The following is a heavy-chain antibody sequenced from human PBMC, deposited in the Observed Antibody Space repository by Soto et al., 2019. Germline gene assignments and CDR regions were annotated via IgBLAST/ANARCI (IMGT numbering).Heavy chain of an antibody. CDR2: ISSTTNYI. CDR3: ARESEDLTSNFDY. Sequence: EVQLLESGGNSVQPGGSLRLSCAASGFTFTRYSMNWVRQAPGKGLEWVSSISSTTNYIYYGDSMKGRFTISRDNAKNSLYLEMNSLRAEDTAVYYCARESEDLTSNFDYWGQGTLVTVSS. V-gene: IGHV3-21*06. CDR1: GFTFTRYS. J-gene: IGHJ4*02.